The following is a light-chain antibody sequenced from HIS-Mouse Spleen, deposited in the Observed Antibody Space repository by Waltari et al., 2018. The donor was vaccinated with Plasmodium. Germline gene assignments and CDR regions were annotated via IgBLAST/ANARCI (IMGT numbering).Light chain of an antibody. CDR3: YSTDSSGNHRV. J-gene: IGLJ3*02. Sequence: SYELTQPPSVSVSPGKTARITCSGDALPKKYAYWYQQKSGQAPVLVIYEDSKRPSGIPERCSGTSSGTMATLTISGAQVEDEADYYGYSTDSSGNHRVFGGG. CDR1: ALPKKY. CDR2: EDS. V-gene: IGLV3-10*01.